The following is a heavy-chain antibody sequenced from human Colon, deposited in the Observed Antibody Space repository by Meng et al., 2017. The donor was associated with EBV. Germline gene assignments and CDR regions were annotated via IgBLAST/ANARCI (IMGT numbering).Heavy chain of an antibody. CDR2: IYYTGST. J-gene: IGHJ4*02. V-gene: IGHV4-30-4*01. CDR3: ARNYYFDY. Sequence: QVRLRVSGPGPVKPSQTLSLTCTVSGGSINSGDYYWSWIRQPPGKGLEWIGYIYYTGSTYYNPSLKSRVTISMDTSKNQFSLRLSSVTAADTAVYYCARNYYFDYWGQGTLVTVSS. CDR1: GGSINSGDYY.